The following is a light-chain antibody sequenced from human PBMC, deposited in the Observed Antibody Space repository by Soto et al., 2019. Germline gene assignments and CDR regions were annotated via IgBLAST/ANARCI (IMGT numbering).Light chain of an antibody. CDR3: ASYTTTSTVL. Sequence: QSALTQPASVSGSPGRSLTISCTGTSSDVGGYNYVSWYQQYPGKAPKLIIYEVSNRPSGVSNRFSGSKSGNTASLTISGVQAEDEADYYCASYTTTSTVLFGGGTKLTVL. CDR2: EVS. CDR1: SSDVGGYNY. V-gene: IGLV2-14*01. J-gene: IGLJ2*01.